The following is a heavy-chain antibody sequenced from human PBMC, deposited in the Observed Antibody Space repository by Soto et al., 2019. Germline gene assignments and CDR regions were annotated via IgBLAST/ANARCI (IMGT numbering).Heavy chain of an antibody. CDR2: SNPSGRT. CDR3: AREWGYITTRALDI. Sequence: SETLSLTCAVYGRSFSGYCWRWISHPPGKALGWIRGSNPSGRTNYSPSHKSGVIASVDPAKNQFALKLSSVTAADTAVYYRAREWGYITTRALDIWGQRTMVTVSS. J-gene: IGHJ3*02. V-gene: IGHV4-34*01. D-gene: IGHD3-3*01. CDR1: GRSFSGYC.